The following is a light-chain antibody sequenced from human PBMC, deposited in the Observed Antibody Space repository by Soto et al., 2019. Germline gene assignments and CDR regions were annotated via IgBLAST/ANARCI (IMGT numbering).Light chain of an antibody. CDR1: QSVSNSY. Sequence: EIVLTQSPGTLSLSPGERATLSCRASQSVSNSYLAWYQQKPGQAPRLLIYDSSSRATGIPDRFSGSRSGTDFTLTISRLEPEDFALYYCQQYHNSQYTFGQGTKLEIK. J-gene: IGKJ2*01. CDR3: QQYHNSQYT. V-gene: IGKV3-20*01. CDR2: DSS.